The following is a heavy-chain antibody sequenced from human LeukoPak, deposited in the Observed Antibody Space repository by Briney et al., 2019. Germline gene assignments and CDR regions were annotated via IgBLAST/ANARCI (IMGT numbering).Heavy chain of an antibody. V-gene: IGHV3-30*01. Sequence: PGGSLRLSCAACGFTFSSYAMRWVRQAPGKGGEGVAVISYDGSNKYYADSVKGRFTISRDNSNNTLYLQMNILRAEDPAVYYCARDERSGWYGDPDYWRQGTLVSVSS. D-gene: IGHD6-19*01. J-gene: IGHJ4*02. CDR1: GFTFSSYA. CDR3: ARDERSGWYGDPDY. CDR2: ISYDGSNK.